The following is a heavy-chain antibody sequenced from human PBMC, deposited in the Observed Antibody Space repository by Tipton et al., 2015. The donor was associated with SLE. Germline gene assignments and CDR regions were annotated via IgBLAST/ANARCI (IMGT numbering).Heavy chain of an antibody. D-gene: IGHD6-13*01. CDR2: LKEDGSET. Sequence: GSLRLSCSASGFTFSDYWMTWVRQAPGKGLEWVASLKEDGSETYYVGSVKGRFTISRDNAKNSVFLQMNSLRAEDTALYYCARASWYGPRYYFDFWGQGTLATASS. CDR3: ARASWYGPRYYFDF. V-gene: IGHV3-7*01. CDR1: GFTFSDYW. J-gene: IGHJ4*02.